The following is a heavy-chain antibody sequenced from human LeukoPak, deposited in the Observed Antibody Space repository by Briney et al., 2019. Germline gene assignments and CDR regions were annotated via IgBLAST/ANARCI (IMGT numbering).Heavy chain of an antibody. J-gene: IGHJ4*02. CDR1: GFTFSSHG. V-gene: IGHV3-30*18. D-gene: IGHD5-24*01. CDR2: ISYDGSNK. Sequence: GRSLRLSCAASGFTFSSHGMHWVRQAPGKGLEWVAVISYDGSNKYYADSVKGRFTISRDNSKNTLYLQMNSLRAEDTAVYYCAKTAGRRAGIDYWGQGTLVTVSS. CDR3: AKTAGRRAGIDY.